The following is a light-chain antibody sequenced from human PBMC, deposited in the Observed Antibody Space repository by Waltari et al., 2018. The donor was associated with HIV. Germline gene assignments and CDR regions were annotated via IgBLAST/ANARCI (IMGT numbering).Light chain of an antibody. CDR3: QQYENWPYT. Sequence: EMVMTQSPATLSVSPGEKATLPCRASQGVGSKLAWYQQNPGQAPRLLIYGASSRATGVSARFSGSGSGTEFTLTVSSLESEDFAVYYCQQYENWPYTFGQGTKLEIK. J-gene: IGKJ2*01. CDR2: GAS. CDR1: QGVGSK. V-gene: IGKV3-15*01.